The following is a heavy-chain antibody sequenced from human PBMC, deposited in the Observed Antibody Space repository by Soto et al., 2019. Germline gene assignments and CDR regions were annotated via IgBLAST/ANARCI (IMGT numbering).Heavy chain of an antibody. D-gene: IGHD6-13*01. V-gene: IGHV4-59*08. J-gene: IGHJ5*01. Sequence: PSETLSLTCTVSGGSISSYYWSWIRQPPGKGLEWIGYIYYSGSTNYNPSLKSRVTISVDTSKNQFSLKLSSVTAADTAVYYCARHLGSWYLDNWFDSWGQGTLVTVSS. CDR2: IYYSGST. CDR3: ARHLGSWYLDNWFDS. CDR1: GGSISSYY.